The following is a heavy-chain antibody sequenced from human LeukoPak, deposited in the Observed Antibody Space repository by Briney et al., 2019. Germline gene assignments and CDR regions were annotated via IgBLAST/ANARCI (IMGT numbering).Heavy chain of an antibody. CDR2: ISSRGSTI. D-gene: IGHD3-22*01. CDR3: ARDPVRYYDSSGPG. V-gene: IGHV3-11*01. CDR1: GFTFSDYY. Sequence: TGGSLRLSCAASGFTFSDYYMSWIRQAPGKGLEWVSYISSRGSTIYYADSVKGRFTISRDNAKNSLYLQMNSLRAEDTAVYYRARDPVRYYDSSGPGWGQGTLVTVSS. J-gene: IGHJ4*02.